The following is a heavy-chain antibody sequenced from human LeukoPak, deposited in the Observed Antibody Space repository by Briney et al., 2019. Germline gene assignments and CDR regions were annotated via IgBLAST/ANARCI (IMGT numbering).Heavy chain of an antibody. Sequence: ASETLSLTCAVYGGSFSGYYWSWIRRPPGKGLEWIGYIYYSGSTNYNPSLKSRVTISVDTSKNQFSLKLSSVTAADTAVYYCARHGLFSSGYYYWFDPWGQGTLVTVSS. CDR2: IYYSGST. CDR3: ARHGLFSSGYYYWFDP. V-gene: IGHV4-59*08. J-gene: IGHJ5*02. CDR1: GGSFSGYY. D-gene: IGHD3-22*01.